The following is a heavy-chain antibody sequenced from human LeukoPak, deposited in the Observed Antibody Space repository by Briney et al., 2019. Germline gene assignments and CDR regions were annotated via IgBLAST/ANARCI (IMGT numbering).Heavy chain of an antibody. J-gene: IGHJ4*02. CDR1: GGTFSSYA. CDR3: ARDRGYGSGSYFDY. CDR2: IIPIFGTA. Sequence: ASVKVSCKASGGTFSSYAISWVRQAPGQGLEWMGGIIPIFGTANYAQKFQGRVTITTDESTSTAYMELSSLRSEDTAVYYCARDRGYGSGSYFDYWGQGTLVTVSS. V-gene: IGHV1-69*05. D-gene: IGHD3-10*01.